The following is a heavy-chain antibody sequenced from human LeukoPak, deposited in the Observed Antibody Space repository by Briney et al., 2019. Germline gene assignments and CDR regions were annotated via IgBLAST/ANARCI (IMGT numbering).Heavy chain of an antibody. V-gene: IGHV4-34*01. Sequence: PSGTLSLTCAVYGGSFSGYYWSWIRQPPGKGLEWIGEINHSGSTNYNPSLKSRVTISEDTSKSQFSLKLSSVTAADTAVYYCARGVYDYIWGSYRYIPAHWFDPWGQGTLVIVSS. CDR1: GGSFSGYY. D-gene: IGHD3-16*02. CDR2: INHSGST. J-gene: IGHJ5*02. CDR3: ARGVYDYIWGSYRYIPAHWFDP.